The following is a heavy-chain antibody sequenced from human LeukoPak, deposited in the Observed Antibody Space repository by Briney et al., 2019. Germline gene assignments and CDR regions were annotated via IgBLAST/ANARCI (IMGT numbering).Heavy chain of an antibody. Sequence: GGSLRLSCAASGFTFSNYAMSWVRQAAGKGLEWFSTISGRGGSTYYADSVKGRFTISRDNSRNTLYLQMNSLRAEDTAVYYCSYYYDSSGYRDYWGQGTLVTVSS. CDR3: SYYYDSSGYRDY. CDR2: ISGRGGST. D-gene: IGHD3-22*01. CDR1: GFTFSNYA. V-gene: IGHV3-23*01. J-gene: IGHJ4*02.